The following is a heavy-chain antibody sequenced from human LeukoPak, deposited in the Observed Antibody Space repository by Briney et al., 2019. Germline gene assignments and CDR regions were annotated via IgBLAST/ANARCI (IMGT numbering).Heavy chain of an antibody. CDR2: ISAYNGNT. CDR1: GYTFTSYG. V-gene: IGHV1-18*01. Sequence: GASVKVSCKASGYTFTSYGISWVRQAPGQGLEWMGWISAYNGNTNYAQKLQGRVTMTTDTSTSTAYMELRSLRSDDTAVYYCARDLRGYSYGTDAFDIWGQRTMVTVSS. J-gene: IGHJ3*02. CDR3: ARDLRGYSYGTDAFDI. D-gene: IGHD5-18*01.